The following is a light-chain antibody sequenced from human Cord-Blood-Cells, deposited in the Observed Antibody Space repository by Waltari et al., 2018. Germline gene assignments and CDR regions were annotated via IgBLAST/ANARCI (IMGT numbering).Light chain of an antibody. CDR3: QQYNNWIFT. CDR1: QSVSSN. V-gene: IGKV3-15*01. CDR2: GAS. J-gene: IGKJ3*01. Sequence: EIVMTQSPATLSVSPGERATLSCRASQSVSSNLAWYQQKPGQAPRLLIYGASTSATGSPAMFSGRESGTEFTLTISSLQSEDFAVYYCQQYNNWIFTFGPGTKVDIK.